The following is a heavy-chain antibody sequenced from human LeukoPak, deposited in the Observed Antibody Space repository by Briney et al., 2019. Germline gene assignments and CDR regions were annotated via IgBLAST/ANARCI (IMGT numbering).Heavy chain of an antibody. D-gene: IGHD4-11*01. V-gene: IGHV3-53*01. CDR3: ARGQSR. J-gene: IGHJ4*02. Sequence: TGGSLRLSCAASGFSVSNNYMSWVRQAPGKGLEWVSVIFISGSTGYADSVKGRFTISRDNSKNIVYLQMNSLRPEDTAVYYCARGQSRWGQGTLVTVSS. CDR1: GFSVSNNY. CDR2: IFISGST.